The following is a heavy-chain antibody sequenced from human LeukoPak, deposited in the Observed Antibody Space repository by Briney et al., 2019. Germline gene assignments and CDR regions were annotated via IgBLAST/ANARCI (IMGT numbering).Heavy chain of an antibody. Sequence: GGSLRLSCAASGFTFSSYWMHWVRQAPGEGLVWVSRINSDGSSTSYADSVKGRFTISRDNAKNTLYLQMNSLRAEDTAVYYCAGYGSGNVDFDYWGQGTLVTVSS. D-gene: IGHD3-10*01. CDR1: GFTFSSYW. J-gene: IGHJ4*02. CDR3: AGYGSGNVDFDY. V-gene: IGHV3-74*01. CDR2: INSDGSST.